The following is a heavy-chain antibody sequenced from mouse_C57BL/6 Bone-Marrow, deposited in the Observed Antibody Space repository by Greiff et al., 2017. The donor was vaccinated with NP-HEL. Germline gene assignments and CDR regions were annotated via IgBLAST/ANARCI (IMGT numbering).Heavy chain of an antibody. V-gene: IGHV14-4*01. CDR3: TTGYPYYAMDY. CDR2: IDPENGDT. Sequence: VQLQQSGAELVRLGASVKLSCTASGFNIKDDYMHWVKQRPEQGLEWIGWIDPENGDTEYASKFQGKATITADTSSNTAYLQLSSLTSEDTAVYYCTTGYPYYAMDYWGQGTSVTVSS. CDR1: GFNIKDDY. D-gene: IGHD2-2*01. J-gene: IGHJ4*01.